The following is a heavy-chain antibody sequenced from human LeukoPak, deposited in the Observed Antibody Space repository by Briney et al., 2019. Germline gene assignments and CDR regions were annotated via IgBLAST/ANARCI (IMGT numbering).Heavy chain of an antibody. D-gene: IGHD6-13*01. J-gene: IGHJ6*02. Sequence: GGSLRLSCAASGFTFSSYSMNWVRQAPGKGLEWVSSISSSSSYIYYADSVKGRFTISRDNAKNSLYLQMNSLRAEDTAVYYCGGRAAAGKYYYYGMDVWGQGTTVTVSS. CDR3: GGRAAAGKYYYYGMDV. CDR2: ISSSSSYI. V-gene: IGHV3-21*01. CDR1: GFTFSSYS.